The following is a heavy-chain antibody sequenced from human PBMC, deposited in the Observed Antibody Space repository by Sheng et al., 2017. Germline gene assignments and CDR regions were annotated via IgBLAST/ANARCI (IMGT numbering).Heavy chain of an antibody. CDR2: IYHSGST. D-gene: IGHD3-10*01. Sequence: QVQLQESGPGLVKPSETLSLTCAVSGYSISSGYYWGWIRQPPGKGLEWIGSIYHSGSTYYNPSLKSRVTISVDTSKNQFSLKLSSVTAADTAVYYCARSGSDAFDIWGQGDNGHRLF. V-gene: IGHV4-38-2*01. CDR3: ARSGSDAFDI. CDR1: GYSISSGYY. J-gene: IGHJ3*02.